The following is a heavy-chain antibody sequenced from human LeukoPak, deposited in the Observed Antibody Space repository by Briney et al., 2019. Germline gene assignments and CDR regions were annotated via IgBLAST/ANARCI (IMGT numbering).Heavy chain of an antibody. D-gene: IGHD6-13*01. CDR2: TSYDESEK. Sequence: GGSLRLSCEASGFTFSGYGMHWVRQGPGKGLEWVAATSYDESEKYYGDSVKGRFTISRDNSKNTLYLQMNSLRSEDTAVYYCANIAAAGTDYWGQGTLVTVSS. CDR1: GFTFSGYG. V-gene: IGHV3-30*18. CDR3: ANIAAAGTDY. J-gene: IGHJ4*02.